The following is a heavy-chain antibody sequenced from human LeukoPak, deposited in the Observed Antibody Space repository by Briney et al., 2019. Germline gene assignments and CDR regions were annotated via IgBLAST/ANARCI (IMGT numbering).Heavy chain of an antibody. CDR1: GGSISSSSYY. Sequence: PSETLSLTCTVSGGSISSSSYYWGWIRQPPGKGLEWIGSIYYSGSTYYNPSLKSRVTISVDTSKNQFSLKLSSVTAADTAVYYCARDSCGGDCYYAFDIWGQGTMVTVSS. J-gene: IGHJ3*02. CDR3: ARDSCGGDCYYAFDI. CDR2: IYYSGST. D-gene: IGHD2-21*02. V-gene: IGHV4-39*02.